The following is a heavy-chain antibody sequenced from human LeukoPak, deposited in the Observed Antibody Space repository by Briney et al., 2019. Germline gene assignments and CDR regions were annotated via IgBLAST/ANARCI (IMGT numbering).Heavy chain of an antibody. CDR2: IYHSGST. CDR1: GYSISSGYY. CDR3: ARWSITIFGTVVRYFDY. D-gene: IGHD3-3*01. V-gene: IGHV4-38-2*01. J-gene: IGHJ4*02. Sequence: SETLSLTCAVSGYSISSGYYWGWIRQPPGKGLKWIGSIYHSGSTYHNPSLKSRVTISVDTSKNQFSLKLSSVTAADTAVYYCARWSITIFGTVVRYFDYWGQGTLVTVSS.